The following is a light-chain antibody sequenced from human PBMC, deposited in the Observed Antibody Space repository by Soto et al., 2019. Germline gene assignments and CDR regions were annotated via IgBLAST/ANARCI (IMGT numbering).Light chain of an antibody. CDR1: SSNIGAGYD. Sequence: SVLTQPPPVSGAPGQRVTISCTGSSSNIGAGYDVHWYQQLPGTAPKLLIYGNSNRPSGVPDRFSGSNSGTSSSLAIAWLQAVVLSVYYCQTYDSYLLCLYVFRSRT. CDR3: QTYDSYLLCLYV. V-gene: IGLV1-40*01. CDR2: GNS. J-gene: IGLJ1*01.